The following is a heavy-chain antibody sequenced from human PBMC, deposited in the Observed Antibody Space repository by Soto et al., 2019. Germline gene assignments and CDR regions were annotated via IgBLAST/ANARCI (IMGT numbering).Heavy chain of an antibody. Sequence: SVKVSCQASGGTFSSYTIGWVRQAPGQGLEWMGRIIPILGIANYAQKFQGRVTITADKSTSTAYMELSSLRSEDTAVYYCARGLSAAPPTGWGLGTLVTVSS. CDR3: ARGLSAAPPTG. J-gene: IGHJ4*02. D-gene: IGHD6-6*01. CDR2: IIPILGIA. CDR1: GGTFSSYT. V-gene: IGHV1-69*02.